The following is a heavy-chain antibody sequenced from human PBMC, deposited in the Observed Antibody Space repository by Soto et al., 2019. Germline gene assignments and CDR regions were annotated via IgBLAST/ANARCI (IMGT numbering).Heavy chain of an antibody. J-gene: IGHJ4*02. D-gene: IGHD3-3*01. Sequence: SETLSLTCTVSGGSISSSSYYWGWIRQPPGKGLEWIGSIYYSGSTYYNPSLKSRVTISVDTSKNQFSLKLSSVTAADTAVYYCARRRATTIFGVVLIKTFDYWGQGTLVTVSS. CDR2: IYYSGST. V-gene: IGHV4-39*01. CDR3: ARRRATTIFGVVLIKTFDY. CDR1: GGSISSSSYY.